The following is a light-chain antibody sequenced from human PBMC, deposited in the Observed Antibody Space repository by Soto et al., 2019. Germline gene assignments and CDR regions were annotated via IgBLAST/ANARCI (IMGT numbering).Light chain of an antibody. J-gene: IGLJ1*01. Sequence: QSALTQPASVSGSPGPSLSISCTGASSDVGRYNLVSWYQQHPGKAPKLIISEVSKRPSGVSHRFSGSRSGNTASLTISGLLAEDEADYYCCSYAGSDYVFGTGTKVTVL. CDR1: SSDVGRYNL. V-gene: IGLV2-23*02. CDR3: CSYAGSDYV. CDR2: EVS.